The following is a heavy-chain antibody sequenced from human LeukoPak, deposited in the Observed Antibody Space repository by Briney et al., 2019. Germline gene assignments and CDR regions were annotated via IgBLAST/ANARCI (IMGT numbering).Heavy chain of an antibody. J-gene: IGHJ4*02. Sequence: GGSMRLSCAASGFTFSSYTMNWVRQAPGKGLEWVSSISGSSRYIYYADSVKGRFTISRDYSLFLQMNSLRAEDTAVYYCARELVDTSGHYYLDYWGQGTLVTVSS. D-gene: IGHD3-22*01. CDR3: ARELVDTSGHYYLDY. CDR1: GFTFSSYT. V-gene: IGHV3-21*01. CDR2: ISGSSRYI.